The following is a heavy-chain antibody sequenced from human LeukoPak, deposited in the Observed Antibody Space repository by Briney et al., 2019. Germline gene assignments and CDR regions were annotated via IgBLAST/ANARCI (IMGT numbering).Heavy chain of an antibody. CDR3: ARHENDVVVVPGRPFVS. CDR1: GGSIGSYY. CDR2: ISYGGTT. D-gene: IGHD2-2*01. V-gene: IGHV4-59*08. J-gene: IGHJ5*01. Sequence: SETLSLTCTVSGGSIGSYYWSWIRQSPGEGLEWIAYISYGGTTMYSLSLKSRVAISVDPSKNQVSLNLSSVTAADTAVYYCARHENDVVVVPGRPFVSWGQGTLVIVS.